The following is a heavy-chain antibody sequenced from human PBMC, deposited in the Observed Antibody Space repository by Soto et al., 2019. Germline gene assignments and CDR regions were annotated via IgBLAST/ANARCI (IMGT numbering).Heavy chain of an antibody. Sequence: GGSLRLSCAASGFTFSSYSMNWVRQAPGKGLEWVSSISSSSSYIYYAGSVKGRFTISRDNAKNSLYLQMNSLRAEDTAVYYCARLDYYDSSGYYYDFDYWGQGTLVTVSS. V-gene: IGHV3-21*01. CDR3: ARLDYYDSSGYYYDFDY. CDR2: ISSSSSYI. J-gene: IGHJ4*02. CDR1: GFTFSSYS. D-gene: IGHD3-22*01.